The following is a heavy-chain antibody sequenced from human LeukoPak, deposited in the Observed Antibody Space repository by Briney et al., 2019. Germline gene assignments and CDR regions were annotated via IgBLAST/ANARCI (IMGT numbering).Heavy chain of an antibody. V-gene: IGHV1-69*13. J-gene: IGHJ4*02. CDR2: IIPIFGTA. Sequence: ASVKVSCKASGGTFSSYAISWVRRAPGQGLEWMGGIIPIFGTANYAQKFQGRVTITADESTSTAYMELSSLRSEDTAVYYCARLCSSTSCYVDYWGQGTLVTVSS. CDR1: GGTFSSYA. CDR3: ARLCSSTSCYVDY. D-gene: IGHD2-2*01.